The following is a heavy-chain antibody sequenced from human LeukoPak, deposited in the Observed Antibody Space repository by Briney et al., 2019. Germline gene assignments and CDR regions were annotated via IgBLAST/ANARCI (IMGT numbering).Heavy chain of an antibody. CDR3: ARDRTYSSGWSRGFDY. V-gene: IGHV4-39*07. CDR1: GGSISSSSYY. CDR2: IYYSGST. J-gene: IGHJ4*02. Sequence: SETLSLTCTVSGGSISSSSYYWGWIRQPPGKGLEWIGSIYYSGSTYYNPSLKSRVTISVDTSKNQFSLKLSSVTAADTAVYYCARDRTYSSGWSRGFDYWGQGTLVTVSS. D-gene: IGHD6-19*01.